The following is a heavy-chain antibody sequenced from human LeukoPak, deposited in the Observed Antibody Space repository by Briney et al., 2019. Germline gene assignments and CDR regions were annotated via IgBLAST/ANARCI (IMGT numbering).Heavy chain of an antibody. Sequence: GGSLRLSCAASGFTFSSYGMHWVRQAPGKGLEWVAVIWYDGSNKYYADSVKGRFTISRDNSKNTLYLQMNSLRAEDTAVHYCARDGELAVAGTPQDFDYWGQGTLVTVSS. J-gene: IGHJ4*02. CDR1: GFTFSSYG. V-gene: IGHV3-33*01. CDR3: ARDGELAVAGTPQDFDY. CDR2: IWYDGSNK. D-gene: IGHD6-19*01.